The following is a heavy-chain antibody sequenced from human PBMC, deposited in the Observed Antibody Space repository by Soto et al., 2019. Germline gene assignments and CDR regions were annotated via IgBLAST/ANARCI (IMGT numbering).Heavy chain of an antibody. J-gene: IGHJ4*02. Sequence: QVQLQGSGPGLVKPSQTLSLTCTVSGGSISSGNYYWSWIRQPPGKGLEWIGFISYSGSTYYSLSLQSRVPISVVTSKNQFALNLSFVPAADTAVYYCATMGTPATGLYYFDYWGQGTLVTVSS. CDR2: ISYSGST. V-gene: IGHV4-30-4*01. D-gene: IGHD5-18*01. CDR1: GGSISSGNYY. CDR3: ATMGTPATGLYYFDY.